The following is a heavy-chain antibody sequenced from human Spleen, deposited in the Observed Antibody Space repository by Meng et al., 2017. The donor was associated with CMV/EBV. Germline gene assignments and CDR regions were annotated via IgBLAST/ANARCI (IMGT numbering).Heavy chain of an antibody. CDR2: INPNSGGT. Sequence: ASVKVSCKASGYTFTDYYMHWVRQAPGQGLEWMGWINPNSGGTNYAQKFQGRVTMTRDTSISTAYMELNRLRSDDTAIYYCARADSSGYFALLDFWGQGALVTVSS. D-gene: IGHD3-22*01. V-gene: IGHV1-2*02. J-gene: IGHJ4*02. CDR1: GYTFTDYY. CDR3: ARADSSGYFALLDF.